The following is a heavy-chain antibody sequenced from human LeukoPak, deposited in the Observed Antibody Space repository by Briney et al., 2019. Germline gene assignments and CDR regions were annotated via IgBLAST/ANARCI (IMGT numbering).Heavy chain of an antibody. V-gene: IGHV1-46*01. CDR3: ARDDSIAVAGTGGGDY. CDR2: INPSGGST. Sequence: ASVKASCKASGYTFTSYYMHWVRQAPGQGLEWMGIINPSGGSTSYAQKFQGRVTMTRDMSTSTVYMELSSLRSEDTAVYYCARDDSIAVAGTGGGDYWGQGTLVTVSS. D-gene: IGHD6-19*01. CDR1: GYTFTSYY. J-gene: IGHJ4*02.